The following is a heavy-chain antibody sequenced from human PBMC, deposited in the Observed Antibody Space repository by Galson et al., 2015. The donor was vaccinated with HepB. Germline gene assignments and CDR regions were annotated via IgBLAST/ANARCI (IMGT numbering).Heavy chain of an antibody. J-gene: IGHJ4*02. V-gene: IGHV3-33*08. CDR3: ARGSGYASLDY. D-gene: IGHD5-12*01. CDR1: GFTFSSYG. CDR2: IWYDGSNK. Sequence: SLRLSCAASGFTFSSYGMHWVRQAPGKGLEWVAVIWYDGSNKYYADSVKGRFTISRDNSKNTLYLQMNSLRAEDTAVYYCARGSGYASLDYWGQGTLVTVSS.